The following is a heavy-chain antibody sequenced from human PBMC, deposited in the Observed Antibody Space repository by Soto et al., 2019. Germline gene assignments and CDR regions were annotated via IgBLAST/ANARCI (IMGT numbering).Heavy chain of an antibody. CDR2: TYWDDDK. CDR1: GFSLSTTGVG. Sequence: QITLKETGPTLVKPTQTLTLTCSFSGFSLSTTGVGVGWIRQPPGKALEWLALTYWDDDKRYNTSLMSRLAVTRDTSKDQVVLTLTDMAPVDTATYYCAHRRVRDVYFDYWGQGTPVTVSS. CDR3: AHRRVRDVYFDY. D-gene: IGHD2-21*02. V-gene: IGHV2-5*02. J-gene: IGHJ4*02.